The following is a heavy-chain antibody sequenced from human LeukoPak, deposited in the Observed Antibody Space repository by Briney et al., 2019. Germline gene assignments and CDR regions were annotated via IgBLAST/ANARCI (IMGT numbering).Heavy chain of an antibody. J-gene: IGHJ4*02. V-gene: IGHV1-8*01. CDR3: ARGGAVTRSYYFDY. CDR1: GYTFTSYD. CDR2: MNPNSGNT. Sequence: RRASVKVSCKASGYTFTSYDINWVRQATGQGLEWMGWMNPNSGNTGYAQKFQGRVTITRNTSISTAYMELSSLRSEDTAVYYCARGGAVTRSYYFDYWGQGTLVTVSS. D-gene: IGHD4-17*01.